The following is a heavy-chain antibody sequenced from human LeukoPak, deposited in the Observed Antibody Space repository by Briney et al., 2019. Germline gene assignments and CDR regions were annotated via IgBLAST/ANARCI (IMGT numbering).Heavy chain of an antibody. D-gene: IGHD6-19*01. J-gene: IGHJ4*02. V-gene: IGHV4-4*07. Sequence: SETLSLTXTVSGGSISTYSWRWFRQPAGKGLEWIGRIYTSGSAKYNSSLKCRVSMSLDTSKNQFSLKMSSVTAADTAVYYCARVAAVTVAGFDYWGQGTLVTVSS. CDR3: ARVAAVTVAGFDY. CDR1: GGSISTYS. CDR2: IYTSGSA.